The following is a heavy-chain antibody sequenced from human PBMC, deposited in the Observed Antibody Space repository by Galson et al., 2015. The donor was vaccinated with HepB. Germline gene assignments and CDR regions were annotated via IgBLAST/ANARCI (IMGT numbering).Heavy chain of an antibody. Sequence: QTPGKGLEWVSGISDSGVITYYADSVKGRFTISRDNSKNTLYLQVSSLRVDDTAVYYCAKEEHSSGWTPLYRGMDVWGQGTTVTVSS. D-gene: IGHD6-19*01. V-gene: IGHV3-23*01. CDR2: ISDSGVIT. CDR3: AKEEHSSGWTPLYRGMDV. J-gene: IGHJ6*02.